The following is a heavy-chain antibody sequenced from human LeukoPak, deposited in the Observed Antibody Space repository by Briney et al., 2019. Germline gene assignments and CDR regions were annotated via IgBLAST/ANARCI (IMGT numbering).Heavy chain of an antibody. D-gene: IGHD2-2*01. CDR1: GFTFSSYG. CDR2: IRYDGSNK. CDR3: AKDPYPASFPPDIVVVPAAMGAAAAGSNEFDY. J-gene: IGHJ4*02. Sequence: PGGSLRLPCAASGFTFSSYGMHWVRQAPGKGLEWVAFIRYDGSNKYYADSVKSRFTISRDNSKNTLYLQMNSLRAEDTAVYYCAKDPYPASFPPDIVVVPAAMGAAAAGSNEFDYWGQGTLVTVSS. V-gene: IGHV3-30*02.